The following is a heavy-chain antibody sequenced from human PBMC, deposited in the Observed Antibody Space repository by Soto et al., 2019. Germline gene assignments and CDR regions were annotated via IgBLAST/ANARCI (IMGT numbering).Heavy chain of an antibody. CDR2: IYYSGST. CDR1: GGSISLYY. V-gene: IGHV4-59*01. CDR3: ARVWGGAFDI. D-gene: IGHD3-10*01. J-gene: IGHJ3*02. Sequence: PETLSHTCTVSGGSISLYYWSWIRQPPGKGLEWIGYIYYSGSTNYNPSLKSRVTISVDTSKNQFSLKLSSVTAADTAVYYCARVWGGAFDIWGQGTMVT.